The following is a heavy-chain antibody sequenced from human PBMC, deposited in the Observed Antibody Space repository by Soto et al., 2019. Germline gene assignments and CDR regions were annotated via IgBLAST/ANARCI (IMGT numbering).Heavy chain of an antibody. V-gene: IGHV1-46*01. J-gene: IGHJ4*01. CDR1: GYTFTTHY. D-gene: IGHD3-10*01. Sequence: QVQLVQSGAEVKKPGASVKVSCKASGYTFTTHYMHWVRQVPGQGLEWMGIINPSAGRTNYAQRSQSSVTMTSDTPATTVYMELSSLRSADTAVYYCARANRIILVRGIIPNPDCWGHGTLVTVSS. CDR2: INPSAGRT. CDR3: ARANRIILVRGIIPNPDC.